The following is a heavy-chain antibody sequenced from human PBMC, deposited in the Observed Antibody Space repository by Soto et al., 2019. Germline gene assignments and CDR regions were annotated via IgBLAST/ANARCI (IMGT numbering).Heavy chain of an antibody. D-gene: IGHD1-1*01. Sequence: PGGSLRLSCAASGFTFSSYAMTWVRQVPGKGLEWVSSISGSGDSTYYADFVKGRFTISRDNSKNTLYLQMNSLRAEDTAVYYCAKDSGGTRRANLFDYWGQGTLVTVSS. CDR2: ISGSGDST. V-gene: IGHV3-23*01. CDR1: GFTFSSYA. J-gene: IGHJ4*02. CDR3: AKDSGGTRRANLFDY.